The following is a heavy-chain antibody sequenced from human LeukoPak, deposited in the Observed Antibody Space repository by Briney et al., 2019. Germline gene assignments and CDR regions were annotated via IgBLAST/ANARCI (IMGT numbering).Heavy chain of an antibody. V-gene: IGHV3-23*01. D-gene: IGHD5-12*01. J-gene: IGHJ4*02. CDR3: AKVSYEVVDY. CDR2: ISGSGGST. Sequence: GGSLRLSCAASGFTFSSYAMSRGRQAPGKGLEGVSAISGSGGSTYYADSVKGRFTISRDNTKNTLYLQMNSLRAEDTAVYYCAKVSYEVVDYWGQGTLVTVSS. CDR1: GFTFSSYA.